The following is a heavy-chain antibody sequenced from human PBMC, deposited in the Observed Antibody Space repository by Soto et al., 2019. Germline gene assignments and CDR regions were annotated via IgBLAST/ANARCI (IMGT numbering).Heavy chain of an antibody. CDR3: ARREIQGPIDY. CDR2: IYHNGNT. J-gene: IGHJ4*02. V-gene: IGHV4-38-2*02. CDR1: GASISSYDC. D-gene: IGHD1-26*01. Sequence: SETLSLTCNVSGASISSYDCWGWFRQPPGKGLEWIGGIYHNGNTNYNPSLKSRVTMSVDTSKNQFSLKLTSVTAVDTAVYYCARREIQGPIDYWGQGTLVTVSS.